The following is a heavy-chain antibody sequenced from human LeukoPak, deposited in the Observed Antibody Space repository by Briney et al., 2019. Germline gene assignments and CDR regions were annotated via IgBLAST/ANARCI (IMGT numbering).Heavy chain of an antibody. CDR1: GGSFSGYY. D-gene: IGHD4-17*01. CDR2: INHSGST. CDR3: ARADYGDSPPFYYYYYMDV. J-gene: IGHJ6*03. Sequence: SETLSLTCAVYGGSFSGYYWSWIRQPPGKGLEWIGEINHSGSTNYNPSLKSRVTISVDTSKNQFSLKLSSVTAADTAVYYCARADYGDSPPFYYYYYMDVWGKGTTVTVSS. V-gene: IGHV4-34*01.